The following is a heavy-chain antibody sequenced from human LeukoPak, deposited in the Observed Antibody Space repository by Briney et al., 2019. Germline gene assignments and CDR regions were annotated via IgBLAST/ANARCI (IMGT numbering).Heavy chain of an antibody. CDR1: GFTFSSYA. V-gene: IGHV3-23*01. CDR2: ISGSGGST. CDR3: AKDENYYDSSGYLF. Sequence: GGSLRLSCAASGFTFSSYAMSWVRQAPGKGLEWVSAISGSGGSTYCADSVKGRFTISRDNSKNTLYLQMNSLRAEDTAVYYCAKDENYYDSSGYLFWGQGTLVTVSS. J-gene: IGHJ4*02. D-gene: IGHD3-22*01.